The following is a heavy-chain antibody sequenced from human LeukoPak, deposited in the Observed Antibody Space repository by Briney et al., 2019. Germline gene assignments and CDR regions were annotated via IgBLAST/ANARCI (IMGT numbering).Heavy chain of an antibody. CDR3: ASTPWYYDISDYYGFDY. CDR2: IYYSGST. V-gene: IGHV4-39*07. D-gene: IGHD3-22*01. CDR1: GGSISSSSYY. J-gene: IGHJ4*02. Sequence: SETLSLTCTVSGGSISSSSYYWGWIRQPPGKGLEWIGSIYYSGSTYYKPSLKSRVTISVDTSKNQFSLKLSSVTAADTAVYYCASTPWYYDISDYYGFDYWGQGTLVTVSS.